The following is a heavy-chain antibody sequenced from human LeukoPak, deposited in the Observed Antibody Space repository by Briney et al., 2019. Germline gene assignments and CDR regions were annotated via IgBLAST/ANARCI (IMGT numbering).Heavy chain of an antibody. CDR3: ARDQGTHSSSWYYFDY. J-gene: IGHJ4*02. Sequence: GGSLRLSYAASGFTFSDYYMSWIRQAPGKGLEWVSYISSSGSTIYYADSVKGRFTISRDNAKNSLYLQMNSLRAEDTAVYYCARDQGTHSSSWYYFDYWGQGTLVTVSS. CDR1: GFTFSDYY. CDR2: ISSSGSTI. D-gene: IGHD6-13*01. V-gene: IGHV3-11*04.